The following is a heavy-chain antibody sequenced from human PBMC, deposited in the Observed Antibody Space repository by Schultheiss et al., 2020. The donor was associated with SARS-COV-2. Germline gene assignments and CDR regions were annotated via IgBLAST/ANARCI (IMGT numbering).Heavy chain of an antibody. CDR1: GFTFSSYA. D-gene: IGHD5-24*01. Sequence: GESLKISCAASGFTFSSYAMHWVRQAPGKGLEWVAVISYDGSNKYYADSVKGRFTISRDNSKNTLYLQMNSLRAEDTAVYYCARDLRDGIFDYWGQGTLVTVSS. J-gene: IGHJ4*02. V-gene: IGHV3-30*04. CDR3: ARDLRDGIFDY. CDR2: ISYDGSNK.